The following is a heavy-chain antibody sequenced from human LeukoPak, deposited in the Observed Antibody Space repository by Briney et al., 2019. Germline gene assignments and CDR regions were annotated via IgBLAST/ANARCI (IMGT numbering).Heavy chain of an antibody. CDR3: AREQLVRFGIDY. CDR1: GDSISYFY. Sequence: SEALSLTCSVSGDSISYFYWSWIRQAAGKGLEWIGRISGSGSTDYNASLKSRVTMSVDTSKNQLSLKVISVTAADTAVYYCAREQLVRFGIDYWGQGTLVTVSS. J-gene: IGHJ4*02. CDR2: ISGSGST. V-gene: IGHV4-4*07. D-gene: IGHD6-6*01.